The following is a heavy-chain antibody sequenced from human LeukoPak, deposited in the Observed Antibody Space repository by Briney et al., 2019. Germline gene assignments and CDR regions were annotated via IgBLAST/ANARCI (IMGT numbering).Heavy chain of an antibody. CDR3: ARAKTNDYGDYRPQFDP. CDR2: INPSGGST. V-gene: IGHV1-46*01. Sequence: ASVKVSCKASGYTFTNYHMHWVRQAPGQGLEWMGIINPSGGSTSYAQKFQGRVTMTRDTSTSTVNMELSSLRSEDTAVYYCARAKTNDYGDYRPQFDPWGQGTLVTVSS. CDR1: GYTFTNYH. D-gene: IGHD4-17*01. J-gene: IGHJ5*02.